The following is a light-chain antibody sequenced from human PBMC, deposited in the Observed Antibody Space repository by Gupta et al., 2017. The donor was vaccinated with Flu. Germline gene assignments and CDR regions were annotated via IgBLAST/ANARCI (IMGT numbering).Light chain of an antibody. Sequence: PSSLSASVGDSVTISCRASQSISTNLCWYQQKPGRAPKLLISSSSSLQSGVPSRFSGSGSGADLTLSIRSLKPEDLATYYCQQTFRSPWTLGQGTKVEL. CDR3: QQTFRSPWT. J-gene: IGKJ1*01. CDR1: QSISTN. V-gene: IGKV1-39*01. CDR2: SSS.